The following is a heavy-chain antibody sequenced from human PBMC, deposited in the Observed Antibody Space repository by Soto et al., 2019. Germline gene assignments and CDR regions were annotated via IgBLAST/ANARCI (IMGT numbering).Heavy chain of an antibody. J-gene: IGHJ4*02. Sequence: QVQLVQSGAEVKKPGASLKVSCKASGYIFTGYYIHWVRQAPGQGLEWMGWINPNSGGTNFAPRFQGRVALSSDSSISAAYLELRRLSSADTAVYFWSRAPPLRVLTLDIGDSDLGYWGQGTLVTVSS. CDR3: SRAPPLRVLTLDIGDSDLGY. D-gene: IGHD2-2*03. V-gene: IGHV1-2*02. CDR1: GYIFTGYY. CDR2: INPNSGGT.